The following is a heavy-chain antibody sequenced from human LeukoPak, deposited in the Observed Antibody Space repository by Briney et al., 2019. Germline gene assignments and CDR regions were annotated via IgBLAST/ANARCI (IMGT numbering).Heavy chain of an antibody. J-gene: IGHJ4*02. V-gene: IGHV3-23*01. CDR1: GFTFSSYA. D-gene: IGHD3-22*01. CDR2: ISGSGGST. Sequence: PGGSLRLSCAASGFTFSSYAMSWVRQAPGKGLEWVSTISGSGGSTYYADSVKGRFTISRDNSKNTLYLQMNSLRAEDTAVYYCARDRNYYDSSGYYRYFDYWGQGTLVTVSS. CDR3: ARDRNYYDSSGYYRYFDY.